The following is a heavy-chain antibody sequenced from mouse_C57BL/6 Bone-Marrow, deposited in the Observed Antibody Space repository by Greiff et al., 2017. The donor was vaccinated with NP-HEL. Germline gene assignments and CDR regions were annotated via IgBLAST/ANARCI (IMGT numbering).Heavy chain of an antibody. CDR1: GYTFTSYW. Sequence: QVQLQQPGAELVKPGASVKLSCRASGYTFTSYWMQWVKQRPGQGLEWIGAIDPSDSYTNYNQKFKGRATLYVDTSTSTAYMQLSSLTSEDSAVYYCKVILLYYYAMDYWGQGTSVTVSS. V-gene: IGHV1-50*01. CDR2: IDPSDSYT. CDR3: KVILLYYYAMDY. J-gene: IGHJ4*01.